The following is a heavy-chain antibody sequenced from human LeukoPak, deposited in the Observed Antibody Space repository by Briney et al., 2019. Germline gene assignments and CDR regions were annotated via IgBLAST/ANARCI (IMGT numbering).Heavy chain of an antibody. Sequence: NTSETLSLTCTVSGGSISSGGYYWSWLRQHPGKGLEWIGYIYYSGSTYYNPSLKSRVTISVDTSKNQFSLKLSSVTAADTAVYYCARSGEHNWFDPWGQGTLVTVSS. CDR3: ARSGEHNWFDP. D-gene: IGHD4-17*01. J-gene: IGHJ5*02. V-gene: IGHV4-31*03. CDR1: GGSISSGGYY. CDR2: IYYSGST.